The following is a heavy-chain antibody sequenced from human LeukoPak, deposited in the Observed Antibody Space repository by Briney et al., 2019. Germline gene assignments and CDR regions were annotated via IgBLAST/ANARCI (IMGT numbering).Heavy chain of an antibody. D-gene: IGHD1-26*01. CDR3: ARPQPGGSGSYYFDY. V-gene: IGHV4-38-2*01. Sequence: SETLSLTCAVSGHSISSGYYWGWIRQPPGKGLEWIGSIYHSGSTYYNPSLKSRVTISVDTSKNQFSLKLSSVTAADTAVYYCARPQPGGSGSYYFDYWGQGTLVTVSS. J-gene: IGHJ4*02. CDR1: GHSISSGYY. CDR2: IYHSGST.